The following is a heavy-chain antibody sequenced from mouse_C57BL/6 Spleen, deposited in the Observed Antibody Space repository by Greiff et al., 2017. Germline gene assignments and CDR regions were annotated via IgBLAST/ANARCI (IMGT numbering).Heavy chain of an antibody. V-gene: IGHV1-78*01. CDR1: GYTFTDHT. J-gene: IGHJ2*01. CDR2: IYPRDGST. Sequence: VQLQQSDAELVKPGASVKISCKVSGYTFTDHTIHWMKQRPEQGLEWIGYIYPRDGSTKYNEKFKGKATLTADKSSSTAYMQLSSLTSEDSAVYFCARDYYGSSFYFDYWGQGTTLTVSS. D-gene: IGHD1-1*01. CDR3: ARDYYGSSFYFDY.